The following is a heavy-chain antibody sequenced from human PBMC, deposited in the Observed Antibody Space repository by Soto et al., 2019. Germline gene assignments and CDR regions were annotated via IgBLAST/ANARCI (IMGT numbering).Heavy chain of an antibody. Sequence: CAAARVTICSYSMHWVHKAPGKGLEWVAVISYDGSNKYYADSVKGRFTISRDNSKNTLYLQMNSLRAEDTAVYYCARVAAAGPSFYGMDVCGQGTTVPISS. CDR3: ARVAAAGPSFYGMDV. D-gene: IGHD6-13*01. CDR2: ISYDGSNK. J-gene: IGHJ6*02. V-gene: IGHV3-30-3*01. CDR1: RVTICSYS.